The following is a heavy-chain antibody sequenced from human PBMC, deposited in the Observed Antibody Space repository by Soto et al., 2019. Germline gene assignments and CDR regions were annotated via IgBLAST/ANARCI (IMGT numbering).Heavy chain of an antibody. CDR1: GDSISSSNYF. Sequence: PSETLSLTCTFSGDSISSSNYFLGWIRKPPGKGLEWIGTIFYSGSTYYNPSLKSRVTISVDTSKNQFSLKLTSVTAADTALYYCARRYGWLYFDYWGQGSLVTVSS. J-gene: IGHJ4*02. CDR2: IFYSGST. V-gene: IGHV4-39*01. CDR3: ARRYGWLYFDY. D-gene: IGHD3-10*01.